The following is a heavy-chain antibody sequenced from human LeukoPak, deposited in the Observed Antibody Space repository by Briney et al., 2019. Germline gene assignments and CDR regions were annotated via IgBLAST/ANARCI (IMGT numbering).Heavy chain of an antibody. CDR1: GGSISSYY. J-gene: IGHJ4*02. CDR3: ASSGIAAASSDY. CDR2: IYYSGST. V-gene: IGHV4-59*08. D-gene: IGHD6-13*01. Sequence: PSETLSLTCTVSGGSISSYYWSWIRQPPGKGLEWIGYIYYSGSTNYNPSLKSRVTISVDTSKNQFSLKLSSVTAADTAVYYCASSGIAAASSDYWGQGTLVTVSS.